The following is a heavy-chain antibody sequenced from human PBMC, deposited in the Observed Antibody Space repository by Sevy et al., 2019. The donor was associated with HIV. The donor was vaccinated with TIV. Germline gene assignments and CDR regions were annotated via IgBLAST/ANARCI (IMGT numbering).Heavy chain of an antibody. Sequence: ASVKVSCKASGGTFSSYAISWVRQAPGQGLEWMGGIIPIFGTANHAQKFQGRVTITADESTSTAYMELSSLRSEDTAVYYCARGYYYDSSGYYQHDAFDIWGQGTMVTVSS. CDR1: GGTFSSYA. CDR2: IIPIFGTA. V-gene: IGHV1-69*13. CDR3: ARGYYYDSSGYYQHDAFDI. J-gene: IGHJ3*02. D-gene: IGHD3-22*01.